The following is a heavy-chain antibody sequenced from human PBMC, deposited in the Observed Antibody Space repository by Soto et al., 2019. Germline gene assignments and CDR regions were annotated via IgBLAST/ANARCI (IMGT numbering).Heavy chain of an antibody. CDR1: GYSVTSGYY. CDR3: ANGYTYGQIDY. J-gene: IGHJ4*02. D-gene: IGHD5-18*01. Sequence: SETLSLTCAVSGYSVTSGYYWGWIRQPPGKGLEWIGNIYHSGRTYSNPSLKSRVTISLDTSKNQFSLRLSSVTAADAAVYYCANGYTYGQIDYWGQGTLVTVSS. V-gene: IGHV4-38-2*01. CDR2: IYHSGRT.